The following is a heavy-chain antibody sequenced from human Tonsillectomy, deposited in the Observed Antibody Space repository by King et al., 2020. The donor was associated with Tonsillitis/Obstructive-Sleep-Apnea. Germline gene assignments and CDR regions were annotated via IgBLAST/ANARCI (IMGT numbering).Heavy chain of an antibody. CDR1: GYTFTTHA. CDR3: ARGGGPXSXXVYXXXXXXXXV. CDR2: MNVGNGNR. J-gene: IGHJ6*04. V-gene: IGHV1-3*03. Sequence: QLVQSGAEVKKPGASVKVSCKASGYTFTTHAIHWVRQAPGQRLEWLGWMNVGNGNRRYSQLFQGRVTITRDKSASTAFMELSGLTSEDTGFYYCARGGGPXSXXVYXXXXXXXXVXXKGTAVTVSS. D-gene: IGHD5/OR15-5a*01.